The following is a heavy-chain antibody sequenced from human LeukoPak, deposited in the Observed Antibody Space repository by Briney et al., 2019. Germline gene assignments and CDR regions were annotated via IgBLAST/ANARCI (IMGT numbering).Heavy chain of an antibody. J-gene: IGHJ4*02. CDR1: GFTFSSYA. CDR3: ARARIVGAAHFDY. Sequence: GGSLRLSCAASGFTFSSYAMHWVRQAPGKGLEWVAVISYDGSNKYYADSVKGRFTISRDNTKNTLYLQMNSLRAEDTAVYYCARARIVGAAHFDYWGQGTLVTVSS. CDR2: ISYDGSNK. D-gene: IGHD1-26*01. V-gene: IGHV3-30*04.